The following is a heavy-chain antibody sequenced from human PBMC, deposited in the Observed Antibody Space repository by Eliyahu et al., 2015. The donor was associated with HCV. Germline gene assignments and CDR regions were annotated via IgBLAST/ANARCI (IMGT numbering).Heavy chain of an antibody. CDR3: TRDQGGPLDY. CDR1: GFTFNTYW. D-gene: IGHD6-25*01. Sequence: EVQLVESGGGLVQPGGSLRLXCXVSGFTFNTYWAHWVRQAPGKGLVWVSRIDSDGGDTSYADSVKGRFTISRDNAKNMLYLQMNGLTADDTAVYYCTRDQGGPLDYWGQGTLVTVSS. J-gene: IGHJ4*02. V-gene: IGHV3-74*01. CDR2: IDSDGGDT.